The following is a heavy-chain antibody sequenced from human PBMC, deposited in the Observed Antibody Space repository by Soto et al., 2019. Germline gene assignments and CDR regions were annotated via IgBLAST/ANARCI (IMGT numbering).Heavy chain of an antibody. CDR3: AREAMVRGVLRDYFDY. J-gene: IGHJ4*02. D-gene: IGHD3-10*01. CDR2: ISSSSSYI. V-gene: IGHV3-21*01. CDR1: GFTFSSYS. Sequence: EVQLVESGGGLVKPGGSLRLSCAASGFTFSSYSMNWVRQAPGKGLEWVSSISSSSSYIYYADSVKVRFTISRDNAKHSLYLQMNSLRAEDTAVYYCAREAMVRGVLRDYFDYWGQGTLVTVSS.